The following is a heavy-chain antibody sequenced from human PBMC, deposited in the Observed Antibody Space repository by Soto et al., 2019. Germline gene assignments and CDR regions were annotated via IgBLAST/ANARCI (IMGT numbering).Heavy chain of an antibody. CDR2: IYYSGST. D-gene: IGHD2-2*01. CDR1: GGSLSSYY. V-gene: IGHV4-59*01. J-gene: IGHJ3*01. CDR3: ASQAKYHMACESSSWHRGFER. Sequence: PSETLSLTCTVSGGSLSSYYWRWIRQPPGKGLEWIGYIYYSGSTNYNPSLQSRVTISVDTSKTQFSLKLSSVTAAATPVYYCASQAKYHMACESSSWHRGFERWGREKMGTVSS.